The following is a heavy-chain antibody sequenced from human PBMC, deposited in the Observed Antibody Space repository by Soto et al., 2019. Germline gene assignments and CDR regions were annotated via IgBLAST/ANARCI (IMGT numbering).Heavy chain of an antibody. CDR1: GYTFFTYG. J-gene: IGHJ4*02. Sequence: GASVKVSCKASGYTFFTYGITWVRQAPGQGLEWMGWISTYDGNTDYAQKLQGRVTMTTDTSTRTAYMELRSLRSDDTAVYYCARKNVVVLSNYGFLWGQGTLVTVSS. V-gene: IGHV1-18*01. CDR3: ARKNVVVLSNYGFL. D-gene: IGHD4-4*01. CDR2: ISTYDGNT.